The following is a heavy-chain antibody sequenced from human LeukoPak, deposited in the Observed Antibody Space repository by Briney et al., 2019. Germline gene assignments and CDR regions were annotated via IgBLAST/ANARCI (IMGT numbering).Heavy chain of an antibody. CDR2: IYPSGST. J-gene: IGHJ4*02. CDR3: ARGAYCGSASCYVTD. V-gene: IGHV4-4*07. CDR1: GGSISDYF. Sequence: SETLSLTCTVSGGSISDYFWTWIRQPAGKGLEWIGRIYPSGSTNYNPSLRTRVTILVDKSRNQFSLKLNSVTAADTAVFYCARGAYCGSASCYVTDWGQGTLVTVSS. D-gene: IGHD2-2*01.